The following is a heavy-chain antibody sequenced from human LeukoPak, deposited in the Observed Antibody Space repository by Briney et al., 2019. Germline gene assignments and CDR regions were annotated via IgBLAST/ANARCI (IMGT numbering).Heavy chain of an antibody. J-gene: IGHJ6*03. CDR2: ISSSSSTI. Sequence: GGSLRLSCAASGFTFSSYSMNWVRQAPGKGLEWVSYISSSSSTIYYADSVKGRFTISRDNAKNSLYLQMNSLRAEDTAVYYCARDSRSTVTTLSYYMDVWGKGTTVTVSS. CDR1: GFTFSSYS. D-gene: IGHD4-11*01. V-gene: IGHV3-48*01. CDR3: ARDSRSTVTTLSYYMDV.